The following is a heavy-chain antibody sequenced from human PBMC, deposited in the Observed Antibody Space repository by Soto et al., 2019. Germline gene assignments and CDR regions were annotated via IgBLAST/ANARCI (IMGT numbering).Heavy chain of an antibody. V-gene: IGHV1-69*01. J-gene: IGHJ4*02. CDR1: GGTFSSYA. CDR3: ARDKGGSSSWYSPHFDY. D-gene: IGHD6-13*01. Sequence: QVPLVQSGAEVKKPGSSVKVSCKASGGTFSSYAISWVRQAPGQGLEWMGGIIPIFGTANYAQKFQGRVTITADESTSTAYMELSSLRSEDTAVYYCARDKGGSSSWYSPHFDYWGQGTLVTVSS. CDR2: IIPIFGTA.